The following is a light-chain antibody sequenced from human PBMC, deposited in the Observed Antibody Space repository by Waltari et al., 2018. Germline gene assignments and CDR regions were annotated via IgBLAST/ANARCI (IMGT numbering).Light chain of an antibody. CDR3: QQGDSMPYT. CDR2: TTS. Sequence: DIQMTQSPSSLSASVGDRVTITCRASQSIRKFLNWYHQMPGKAPKLLIYTTSSLKGGVPSRFSGSGSGTESTLTISSLQPEEFGTYFCQQGDSMPYTFGQGTKVEMK. V-gene: IGKV1-39*01. J-gene: IGKJ2*01. CDR1: QSIRKF.